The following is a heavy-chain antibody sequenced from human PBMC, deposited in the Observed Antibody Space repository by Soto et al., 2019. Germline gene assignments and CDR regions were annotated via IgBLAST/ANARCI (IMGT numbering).Heavy chain of an antibody. D-gene: IGHD2-8*01. J-gene: IGHJ6*02. CDR1: GFTFSSYS. CDR3: ARDLDSPLSGVMDV. Sequence: KPGGSLRLSCAASGFTFSSYSMNWVRQAPGKGLEWVSSISSSSSYIYYADSVKGRFTISRDNAKNSLYLQMNSLKAEDTAVYYCARDLDSPLSGVMDVWGQGTTVTVSS. V-gene: IGHV3-21*01. CDR2: ISSSSSYI.